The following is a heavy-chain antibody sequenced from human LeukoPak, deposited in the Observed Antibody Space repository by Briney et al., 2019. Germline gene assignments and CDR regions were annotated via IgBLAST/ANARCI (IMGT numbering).Heavy chain of an antibody. V-gene: IGHV4-61*01. D-gene: IGHD3-22*01. CDR3: ARDPSGYFNY. Sequence: PSETLSLTCTVSGGSVSSGNYYWSWIRQPPGKGLEWIGYRHYSGSTNYNPSLKSRVTISVDTSKNQFSLKLSSVTAADTAVYYCARDPSGYFNYWSQGTLATVSS. CDR2: RHYSGST. CDR1: GGSVSSGNYY. J-gene: IGHJ4*02.